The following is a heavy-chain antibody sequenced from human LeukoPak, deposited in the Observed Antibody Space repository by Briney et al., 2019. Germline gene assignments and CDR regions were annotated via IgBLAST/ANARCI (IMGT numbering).Heavy chain of an antibody. Sequence: GGSLRLSCAASGFTLTDYWMHWVRQAPGKGLVWVSHINSDGSSTSYADSVKGRFTISRDDAKNTLYLQMNSLRAEDTAVYYCARGDIVATMFFDYWGQGALVAVSS. V-gene: IGHV3-74*01. J-gene: IGHJ4*02. CDR3: ARGDIVATMFFDY. CDR2: INSDGSST. D-gene: IGHD5-12*01. CDR1: GFTLTDYW.